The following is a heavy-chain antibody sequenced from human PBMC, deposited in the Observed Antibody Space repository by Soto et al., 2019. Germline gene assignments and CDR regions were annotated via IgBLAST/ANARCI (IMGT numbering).Heavy chain of an antibody. V-gene: IGHV4-59*01. J-gene: IGHJ6*02. D-gene: IGHD2-2*01. CDR3: ARGDCSSTSCLYYYYYGMDV. CDR1: GGSISSYY. Sequence: SETLSLTCTVSGGSISSYYWSWIRQPPGKGLEWIGYIYYSGSTNYNTSLKSRVTISVDTSKNQFSLKLSSVTAADTAVYYCARGDCSSTSCLYYYYYGMDVCGQGTTVTVSS. CDR2: IYYSGST.